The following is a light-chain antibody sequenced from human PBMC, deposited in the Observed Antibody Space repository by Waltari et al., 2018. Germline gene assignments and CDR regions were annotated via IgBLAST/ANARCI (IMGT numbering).Light chain of an antibody. J-gene: IGLJ2*01. Sequence: HSALTQPASVSGSPGQSITISCTGTSSDVGGYNYVSWYQQHPGKAPKLMIYDVRTRPSGVSNRFSGSKSGNTASLTISGLQAEDEADYYCSSYISSDTLELFGGGTSLTVL. CDR2: DVR. CDR1: SSDVGGYNY. V-gene: IGLV2-14*03. CDR3: SSYISSDTLEL.